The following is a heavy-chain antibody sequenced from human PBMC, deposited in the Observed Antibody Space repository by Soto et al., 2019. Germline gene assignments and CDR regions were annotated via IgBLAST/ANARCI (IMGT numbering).Heavy chain of an antibody. CDR3: MLGSSWKDFDY. CDR2: IYYSGST. Sequence: SETLSLTCTVSGGSISSSSYYWGWIRQPPGKGLEWIGNIYYSGSTYYNPSLKSRVTISVDTSKKQFSLKLSSVTASDTAVYYCMLGSSWKDFDYWGQGTLVTVS. V-gene: IGHV4-39*01. D-gene: IGHD2-2*01. J-gene: IGHJ4*02. CDR1: GGSISSSSYY.